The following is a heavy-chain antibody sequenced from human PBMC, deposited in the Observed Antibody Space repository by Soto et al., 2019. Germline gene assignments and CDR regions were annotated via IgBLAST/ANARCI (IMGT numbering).Heavy chain of an antibody. J-gene: IGHJ6*02. CDR1: GYTFTSYY. CDR3: ARDQIAARNYYYYYGMDV. D-gene: IGHD6-6*01. V-gene: IGHV1-46*01. CDR2: INPSGGST. Sequence: ASVKVSCKASGYTFTSYYMHWVRQAPGQGLEWMGIINPSGGSTSYAQKFQGRVTMTRDTSTITVSMELSSLRSEDTYVYYCARDQIAARNYYYYYGMDVWGQGTTVTVSS.